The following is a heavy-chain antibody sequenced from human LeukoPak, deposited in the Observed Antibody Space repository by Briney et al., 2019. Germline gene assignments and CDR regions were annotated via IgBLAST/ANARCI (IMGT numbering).Heavy chain of an antibody. CDR2: ISASGSST. J-gene: IGHJ4*02. CDR3: AKGAQYDFWTGYTLEYFDV. D-gene: IGHD3-3*01. CDR1: GFTFTSYA. Sequence: GGSLRLSCAASGFTFTSYAMNWVRQAPGKGLGWDSFISASGSSTHYADSLKGRFTISRDNSNNTLYLQINSLRAEDTAAYYCAKGAQYDFWTGYTLEYFDVWGKGTLVTVSS. V-gene: IGHV3-23*01.